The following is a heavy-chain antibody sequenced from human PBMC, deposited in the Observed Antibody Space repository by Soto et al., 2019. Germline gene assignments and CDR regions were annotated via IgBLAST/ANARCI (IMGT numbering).Heavy chain of an antibody. CDR1: GFTFSSYA. V-gene: IGHV3-23*01. Sequence: EVQLLESGGGLVQPGGSLRLSCEASGFTFSSYAIGWVRQAPGKGLEWISSISGSGSTTYYADSVKGRLTISRDSSNNTVHVQMNSLRVEDTDIYYCAKEINPRFGDGGAYYGLDVWGLGTTVTVSS. J-gene: IGHJ6*02. D-gene: IGHD3-10*01. CDR3: AKEINPRFGDGGAYYGLDV. CDR2: ISGSGSTT.